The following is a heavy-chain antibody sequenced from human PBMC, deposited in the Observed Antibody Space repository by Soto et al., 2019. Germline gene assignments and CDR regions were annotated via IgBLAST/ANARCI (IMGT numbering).Heavy chain of an antibody. D-gene: IGHD6-6*01. V-gene: IGHV4-39*01. CDR1: GGSISSNNYY. Sequence: PSETLSLTCTVSGGSISSNNYYWGWIRQPPGKGLECIGNIYYSGSTYYNPSFQSRVTISVDTSKNQFSLKLSSVTAADTAVYYCARHAFIAALYLGWGQGTLVTVSS. CDR2: IYYSGST. CDR3: ARHAFIAALYLG. J-gene: IGHJ4*02.